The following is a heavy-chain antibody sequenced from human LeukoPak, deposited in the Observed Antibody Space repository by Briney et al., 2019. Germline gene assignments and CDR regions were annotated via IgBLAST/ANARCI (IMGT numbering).Heavy chain of an antibody. CDR1: GYTFTGYY. Sequence: ASVKVSCKASGYTFTGYYMHWVRQAPGQGLEWMGWINPNSGGTNYAQKFQGRVTMTRDTSISTAYMELSRLRSDDTAVYYCARDLGIHDAFYIWGQGTMVTVSS. J-gene: IGHJ3*02. D-gene: IGHD7-27*01. CDR2: INPNSGGT. CDR3: ARDLGIHDAFYI. V-gene: IGHV1-2*02.